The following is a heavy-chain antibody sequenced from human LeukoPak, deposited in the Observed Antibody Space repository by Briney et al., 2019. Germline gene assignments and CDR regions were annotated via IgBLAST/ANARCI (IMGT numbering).Heavy chain of an antibody. CDR1: GYTFTGYY. CDR3: ARGRWVNLIVGATKGEFDY. V-gene: IGHV1-2*02. J-gene: IGHJ4*02. Sequence: ASVKVSCKASGYTFTGYYMHWVRQAPGQGLEWMGWINPNSGGTNYAQKFQGRVTMTRDTSISTAYMELSRLRSDDTAVYYCARGRWVNLIVGATKGEFDYWGQGTLVTVSS. D-gene: IGHD1-26*01. CDR2: INPNSGGT.